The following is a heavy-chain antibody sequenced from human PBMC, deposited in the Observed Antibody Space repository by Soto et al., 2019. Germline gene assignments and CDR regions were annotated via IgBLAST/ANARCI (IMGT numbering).Heavy chain of an antibody. Sequence: HWGCLGLSCGGSGFTFSSYAISWVRQAPGKGLEWVSRMNSDGSTTDYADSVKGRFTVSRDNAKNTLYLQMNSLRAEDTAVYYCATAEVDYWGPGTLVTVSS. V-gene: IGHV3-74*01. J-gene: IGHJ4*02. CDR3: ATAEVDY. CDR2: MNSDGSTT. CDR1: GFTFSSYA.